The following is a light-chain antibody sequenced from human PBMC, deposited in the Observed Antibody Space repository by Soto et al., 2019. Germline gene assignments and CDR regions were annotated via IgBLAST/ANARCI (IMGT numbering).Light chain of an antibody. V-gene: IGKV1-39*01. CDR2: AAS. CDR1: QSISRN. J-gene: IGKJ5*01. Sequence: DFQMTQSPSSLSASVGDRVTITCRASQSISRNLNWYQHKPGKAPKLLIYAASSLQNGVPSRFSGIGSGTDFTLSISSLQPEDFATYYWQQSYTTVSITFGQGTRLEIK. CDR3: QQSYTTVSIT.